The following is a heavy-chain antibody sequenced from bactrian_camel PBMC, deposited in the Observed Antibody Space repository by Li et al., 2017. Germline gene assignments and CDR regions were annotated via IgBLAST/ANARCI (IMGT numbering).Heavy chain of an antibody. CDR2: LWIGGATT. V-gene: IGHV3S40*01. D-gene: IGHD3*01. CDR1: RYTYKRNC. CDR3: ATALMRPDDLLVLMRYRYHY. Sequence: VQLVESGGGSVQAGGSLTLSCAAGRYTYKRNCMGWFRQRPGKDREGLAVLWIGGATTTYADSVKGRFIITRDKGKDLVYLQMNGLQPEDTGIYYCATALMRPDDLLVLMRYRYHYWGQGTQVTVS. J-gene: IGHJ4*01.